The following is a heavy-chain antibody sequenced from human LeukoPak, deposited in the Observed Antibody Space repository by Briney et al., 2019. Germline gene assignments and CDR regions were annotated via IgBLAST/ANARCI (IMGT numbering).Heavy chain of an antibody. CDR1: GFTFSSYA. D-gene: IGHD3-10*01. V-gene: IGHV3-30-3*02. J-gene: IGHJ4*02. Sequence: GRSLRLSCAASGFTFSSYAMHWVRQAPGKGLGWVAVISYDGSNKYYADSVKGRFTISRDNSKNTLYLQMNSLRAEDTAVYYCAKHGKRLLWFGDPLGDFDYWGQGTLVTVSS. CDR3: AKHGKRLLWFGDPLGDFDY. CDR2: ISYDGSNK.